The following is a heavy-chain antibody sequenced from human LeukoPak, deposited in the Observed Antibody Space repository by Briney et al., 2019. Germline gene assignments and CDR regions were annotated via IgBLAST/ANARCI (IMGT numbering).Heavy chain of an antibody. J-gene: IGHJ5*02. V-gene: IGHV3-23*01. CDR1: GLVFSNTA. CDR3: GKDGGQYSSGPEFDP. CDR2: ISGGGERT. D-gene: IGHD6-19*01. Sequence: GGSLRLSCAASGLVFSNTAVNWARQSPGRGLEWVSAISGGGERTFYADSVKGRFSISRDNSKNMLYLQMNSLRADDTAIYYCGKDGGQYSSGPEFDPRGQGALVTVSS.